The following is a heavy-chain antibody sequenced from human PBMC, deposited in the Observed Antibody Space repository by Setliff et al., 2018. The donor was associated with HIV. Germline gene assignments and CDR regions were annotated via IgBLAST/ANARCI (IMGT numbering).Heavy chain of an antibody. CDR1: GSSFSTYW. CDR3: ARGRGGYFGGGRYYNLPYFDS. V-gene: IGHV5-51*01. D-gene: IGHD2-15*01. J-gene: IGHJ4*02. Sequence: PGESLKISCKTSGSSFSTYWVGWVRQMPGKGLEWLGILYFGDSDPKYNPSFEGQVTISADKSIKTAFLQWRNLKTSDTAIYYCARGRGGYFGGGRYYNLPYFDSWGQGTLVTVSS. CDR2: LYFGDSDP.